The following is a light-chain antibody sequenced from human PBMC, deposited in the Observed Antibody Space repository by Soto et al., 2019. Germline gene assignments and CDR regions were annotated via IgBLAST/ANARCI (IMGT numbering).Light chain of an antibody. CDR3: ATWDDSLYGMV. CDR2: TNN. V-gene: IGLV1-44*01. J-gene: IGLJ2*01. Sequence: QLVLTQPPSASGTPGQRVTISSSGGSSNIGRNPVNWYLQLPGTAPKLLIYTNNQRPSGVPDRVSASKSGTSASLTISGLQSEDEADYYCATWDDSLYGMVFGGGTKVTVL. CDR1: SSNIGRNP.